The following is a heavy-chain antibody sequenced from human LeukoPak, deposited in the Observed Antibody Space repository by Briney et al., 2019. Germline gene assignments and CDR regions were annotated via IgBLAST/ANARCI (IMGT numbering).Heavy chain of an antibody. J-gene: IGHJ4*02. CDR1: GFTFSSYS. V-gene: IGHV3-66*01. CDR2: IYIDGST. D-gene: IGHD3-22*01. Sequence: GGSLRLSCAASGFTFSSYSMNWVRQAPGKGLEWVSIIYIDGSTSYADSVKCRFTISRDNSKNTLFLQMNSLRAEDTAVYYCARDNYDSSGYHDYWGQGTLVTVSS. CDR3: ARDNYDSSGYHDY.